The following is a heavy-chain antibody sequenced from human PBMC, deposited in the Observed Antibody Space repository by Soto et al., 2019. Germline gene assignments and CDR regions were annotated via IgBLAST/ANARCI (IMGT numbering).Heavy chain of an antibody. CDR2: IYYSGST. V-gene: IGHV4-39*01. CDR3: ARHHLSRKVFHI. CDR1: GGSISSGSYY. Sequence: QLQLQESGPGLAKPSETLSLTCTVSGGSISSGSYYWDWIRQPPGKGREWIGSIYYSGSTYYNPSLTSRVTIFVDTSKNQFSLKLSSVTAADTAVYYCARHHLSRKVFHIWGQGTMVTVSS. J-gene: IGHJ3*02.